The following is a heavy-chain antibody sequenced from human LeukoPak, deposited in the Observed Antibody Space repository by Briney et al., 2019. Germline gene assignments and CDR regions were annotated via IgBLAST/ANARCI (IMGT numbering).Heavy chain of an antibody. CDR3: AKDLEGYHRPSDF. CDR2: ISAGGGTK. V-gene: IGHV3-23*01. J-gene: IGHJ4*02. CDR1: GFTFSNYA. Sequence: TGGSLTLSCAASGFTFSNYAMSWVRQAPGKGLEWVSVISAGGGTKDYADSVRGRFTVSRDNFANILYLQMNGLRADDTAMYFCAKDLEGYHRPSDFWGQGTLVTVSS. D-gene: IGHD5-24*01.